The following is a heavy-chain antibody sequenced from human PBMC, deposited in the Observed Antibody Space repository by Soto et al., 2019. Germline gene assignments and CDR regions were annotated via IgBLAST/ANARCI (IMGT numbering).Heavy chain of an antibody. CDR1: GGTFSSYA. V-gene: IGHV1-69*13. Sequence: GASVKVSCKASGGTFSSYAISWVRQAPGQGLEWVGGIIPIFGTANYAQKFQGRVTITADESTSTAYMELSSLRSEDTAVYYCAREVSKLIVPEPYYFDYWGQGTLVTVSS. CDR3: AREVSKLIVPEPYYFDY. J-gene: IGHJ4*02. CDR2: IIPIFGTA. D-gene: IGHD3-16*02.